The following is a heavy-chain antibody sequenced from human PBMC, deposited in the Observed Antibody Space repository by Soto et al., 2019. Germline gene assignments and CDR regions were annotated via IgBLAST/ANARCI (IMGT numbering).Heavy chain of an antibody. CDR2: INHSGST. J-gene: IGHJ6*02. CDR3: ASGKLGYCSSTSCYRWGYYCYYGMDV. V-gene: IGHV4-34*01. CDR1: GGSFSGYY. D-gene: IGHD2-2*01. Sequence: PSETLSLTCAVYGGSFSGYYWSWIRQPPGKGLEWIGEINHSGSTNYNPSLKSRVTISVDTSKNQFSLKLSSVTAADTAVYYCASGKLGYCSSTSCYRWGYYCYYGMDVWGQGTTVTVSS.